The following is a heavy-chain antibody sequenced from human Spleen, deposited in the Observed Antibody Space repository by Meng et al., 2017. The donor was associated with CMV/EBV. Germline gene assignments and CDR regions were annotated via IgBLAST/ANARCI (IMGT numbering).Heavy chain of an antibody. CDR1: FSSYA. CDR3: ARALSPGIAVAGLNWFDP. J-gene: IGHJ5*02. Sequence: FSSYAIPWVRQAPGQGLEWMGGIIPFFGTANYAQSFQGRVTITTDESTSTAYMELSSLRSEDTAVYYCARALSPGIAVAGLNWFDPWGQGTLVTVSS. V-gene: IGHV1-69*05. CDR2: IIPFFGTA. D-gene: IGHD6-19*01.